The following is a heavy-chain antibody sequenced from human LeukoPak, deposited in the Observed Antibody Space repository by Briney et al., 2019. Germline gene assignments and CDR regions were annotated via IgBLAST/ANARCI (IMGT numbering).Heavy chain of an antibody. V-gene: IGHV3-48*02. Sequence: GRSLRLSCAASGFTFSTYGMNWVRQAPGKGLEWVSYISSTSSTIYYEDSVKGRFTISRDNAKNSLYLQMNSLRDEDTAVYYCARSFSWYFDLWGRGTLVTVSS. CDR3: ARSFSWYFDL. CDR2: ISSTSSTI. J-gene: IGHJ2*01. CDR1: GFTFSTYG.